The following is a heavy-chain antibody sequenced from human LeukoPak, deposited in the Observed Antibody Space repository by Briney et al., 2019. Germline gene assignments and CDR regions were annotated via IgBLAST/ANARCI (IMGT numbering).Heavy chain of an antibody. V-gene: IGHV3-21*04. Sequence: GGSLRLSCAASGFTFSAYNMNWVRRTPGKGLEWVSSITASSSYVFYADSVRGRFTISRDNSKNTLYLQMNSLRAEDTAVYYCARVRYYYDSSGYYFDYWGQGTLVTVSS. D-gene: IGHD3-22*01. J-gene: IGHJ4*02. CDR1: GFTFSAYN. CDR2: ITASSSYV. CDR3: ARVRYYYDSSGYYFDY.